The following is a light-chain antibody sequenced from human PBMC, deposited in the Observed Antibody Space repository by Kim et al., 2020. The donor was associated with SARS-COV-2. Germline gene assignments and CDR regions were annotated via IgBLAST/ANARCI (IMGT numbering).Light chain of an antibody. J-gene: IGLJ2*01. CDR3: QAWDSITPVF. CDR1: KLGGKY. V-gene: IGLV3-1*01. CDR2: RDS. Sequence: SYELTQPLSVSVAPGQTASITCAGNKLGGKYARWYQQKPGQSPVLVIYRDSNRPSGIPERFSGSNSGNTATLTISGAQARDEADYYCQAWDSITPVFFGG.